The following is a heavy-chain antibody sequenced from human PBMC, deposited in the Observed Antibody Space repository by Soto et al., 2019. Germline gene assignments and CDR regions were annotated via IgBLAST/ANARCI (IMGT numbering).Heavy chain of an antibody. CDR3: AREGAGDSMDILTGYYYYYGMDV. CDR1: GYTFTSYG. D-gene: IGHD3-9*01. Sequence: ASVKVSCKASGYTFTSYGISWVRQAPGQGLEWMGWISAYNGNTNYAQKLQGRVTMTTDTSTSTADMELRSLRSDDTAVYYCAREGAGDSMDILTGYYYYYGMDVWGQGTTVTVSS. V-gene: IGHV1-18*01. CDR2: ISAYNGNT. J-gene: IGHJ6*02.